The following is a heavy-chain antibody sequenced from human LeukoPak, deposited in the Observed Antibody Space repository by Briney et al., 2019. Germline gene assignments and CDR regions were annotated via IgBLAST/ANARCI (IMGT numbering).Heavy chain of an antibody. V-gene: IGHV4-30-4*01. CDR3: ARAEGTVTPDWFDP. CDR2: IYYSGST. J-gene: IGHJ5*02. CDR1: GGSISSGDYY. Sequence: PSQTLSLTCTVSGGSISSGDYYWSWIRQPPGKGLEWIGYIYYSGSTYYNPSFKSRVTISVDTSKNQFSLKLSSVTAADTAVYYCARAEGTVTPDWFDPWGQGTLVTVSS. D-gene: IGHD4-17*01.